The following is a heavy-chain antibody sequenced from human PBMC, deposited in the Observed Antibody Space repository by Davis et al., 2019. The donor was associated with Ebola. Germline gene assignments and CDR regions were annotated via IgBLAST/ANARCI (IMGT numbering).Heavy chain of an antibody. Sequence: GESLKISCAASGFTFSNAWMNWVRQAPGKGLEWISYISGTSDSIVYADSVKGRFTVSRDNAKNSVFLQMNNLRDGDTAVYYCARRTYKNFDLWGPGTLVTVSS. CDR2: ISGTSDSI. V-gene: IGHV3-48*02. CDR3: ARRTYKNFDL. CDR1: GFTFSNAW. J-gene: IGHJ2*01. D-gene: IGHD3-10*01.